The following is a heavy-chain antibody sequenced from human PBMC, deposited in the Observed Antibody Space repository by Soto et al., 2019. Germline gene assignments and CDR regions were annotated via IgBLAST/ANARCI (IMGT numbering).Heavy chain of an antibody. J-gene: IGHJ6*02. CDR3: AKGMDTAFGGMDV. V-gene: IGHV3-9*01. CDR1: GFTFDDYA. D-gene: IGHD5-18*01. CDR2: ISWNSGSI. Sequence: GGSLRLSCAASGFTFDDYAMHWVRQAPGKGLEWVSGISWNSGSIGYADSVKGRFTISRDNAKNSLYLQMNSLRAEDTALYYCAKGMDTAFGGMDVWGQGTTVTVSS.